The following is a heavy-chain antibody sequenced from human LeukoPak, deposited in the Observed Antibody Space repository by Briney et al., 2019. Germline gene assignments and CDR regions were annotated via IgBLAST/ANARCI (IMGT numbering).Heavy chain of an antibody. D-gene: IGHD3-10*01. CDR2: ISYDGSNK. Sequence: TGRSLRLSCAASGFTFSSYGMHWVRQAPGKGLEWVAVISYDGSNKYYADSVKGRFTISRDNAKNSLYLQMNSLRAEDTAVYYCARSPLLWFGELLPYFDYWGQGTLVTVSS. CDR3: ARSPLLWFGELLPYFDY. J-gene: IGHJ4*02. CDR1: GFTFSSYG. V-gene: IGHV3-30*03.